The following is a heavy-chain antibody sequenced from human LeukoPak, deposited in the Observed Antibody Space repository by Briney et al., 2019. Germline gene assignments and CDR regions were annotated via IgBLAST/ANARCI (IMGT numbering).Heavy chain of an antibody. CDR1: GFTFSTYW. D-gene: IGHD3-10*01. J-gene: IGHJ3*01. Sequence: PGGSLRLSCVASGFTFSTYWMSWVRQAPGKGLEWVANIKRDESAKFYVDSVRGRFTISRDNAKNSLYLQMNSLRAEDTAVYYCAKDVKDSGYAFDVWGQGTMVTVSS. CDR3: AKDVKDSGYAFDV. CDR2: IKRDESAK. V-gene: IGHV3-7*01.